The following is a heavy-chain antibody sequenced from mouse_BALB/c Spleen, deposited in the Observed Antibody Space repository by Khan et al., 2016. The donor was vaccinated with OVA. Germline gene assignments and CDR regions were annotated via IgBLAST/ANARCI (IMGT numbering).Heavy chain of an antibody. D-gene: IGHD1-1*01. Sequence: EVQLQESGPGLVKPSQSLSLTCTVTGYSITSDYAWNWIRQFPGNKLEWMGYISYSGCTSYNPSLKSRISITRDTSKNQFFLQLKSVTTEDTAAYYCARSVTITTVVATDFDYWGQGTTLTVSS. V-gene: IGHV3-2*02. CDR2: ISYSGCT. J-gene: IGHJ2*01. CDR1: GYSITSDYA. CDR3: ARSVTITTVVATDFDY.